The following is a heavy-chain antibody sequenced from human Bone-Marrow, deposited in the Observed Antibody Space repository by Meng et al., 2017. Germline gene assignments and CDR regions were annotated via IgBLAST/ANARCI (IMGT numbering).Heavy chain of an antibody. CDR3: AASLEGHGSGTFAGAT. D-gene: IGHD3-10*01. CDR2: INSDGTST. V-gene: IGHV3-74*01. J-gene: IGHJ1*01. CDR1: GFTFSRSW. Sequence: GESLKISCTASGFTFSRSWMHWVRQAPGQGLIWVSRINSDGTSTSNNGVFVKGRFTSSRDNAKNTLYLQMNSLRVDDTAMYYCAASLEGHGSGTFAGATWGQGTLVTVSS.